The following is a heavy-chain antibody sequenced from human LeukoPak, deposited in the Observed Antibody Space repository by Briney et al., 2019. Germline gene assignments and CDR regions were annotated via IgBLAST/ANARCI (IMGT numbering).Heavy chain of an antibody. J-gene: IGHJ6*03. CDR3: ARDRIAVAEYYYYYYMDV. CDR2: INPNSGGT. V-gene: IGHV1-2*02. CDR1: GYTFTGYY. D-gene: IGHD6-19*01. Sequence: GASVTVSCKASGYTFTGYYMHWVRQAPGQGLEWMGWINPNSGGTNYAQKFQGRVTMTRDTSISTAYMELSRLRSDDTAVYYCARDRIAVAEYYYYYYMDVWGKGTTVTVSS.